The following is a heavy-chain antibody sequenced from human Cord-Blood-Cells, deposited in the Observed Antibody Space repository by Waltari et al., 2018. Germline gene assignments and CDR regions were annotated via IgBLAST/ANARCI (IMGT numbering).Heavy chain of an antibody. J-gene: IGHJ4*02. V-gene: IGHV3-15*01. CDR1: GFTFSNAW. Sequence: EVQLVESGGGLVKPGGSLRLSCAASGFTFSNAWMSWVRQAPGKGLEWVGRITSKTDGGTTDYAAPVKGRFTISRDDSKNTLYLQMNSLKTEDTAVYYCTTVPGDFDYWGQGTLVTVSS. D-gene: IGHD7-27*01. CDR3: TTVPGDFDY. CDR2: ITSKTDGGTT.